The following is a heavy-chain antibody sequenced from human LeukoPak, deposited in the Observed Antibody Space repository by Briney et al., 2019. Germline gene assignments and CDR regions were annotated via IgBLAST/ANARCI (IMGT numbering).Heavy chain of an antibody. V-gene: IGHV3-23*01. CDR3: ANLYH. Sequence: LSLTCSVSGFSISSGYYWGWIRQPPGEGLEWVSALSGRGDSTYYADSVKGRFTISRDNSKKTLYLQMNSLRAEDTAVYYCANLYHWGQGTLVTVSS. D-gene: IGHD3-16*01. J-gene: IGHJ4*02. CDR2: LSGRGDST. CDR1: GFSISSGYY.